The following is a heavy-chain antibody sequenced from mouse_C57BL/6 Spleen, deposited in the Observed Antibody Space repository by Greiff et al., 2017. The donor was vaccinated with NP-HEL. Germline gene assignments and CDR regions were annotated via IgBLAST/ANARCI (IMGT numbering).Heavy chain of an antibody. CDR1: GYAFSSSW. J-gene: IGHJ2*01. CDR2: IYPGDGDT. CDR3: APFYLDYFDY. V-gene: IGHV1-82*01. D-gene: IGHD5-5*01. Sequence: VQLQESGPELVKPGASVKISCKASGYAFSSSWMNWVKQRPGKGLEWIGRIYPGDGDTNYNGKFKGKATLTADKSSSTAYMQLSSLTSEDSAVYFCAPFYLDYFDYWGQGTTLTVSS.